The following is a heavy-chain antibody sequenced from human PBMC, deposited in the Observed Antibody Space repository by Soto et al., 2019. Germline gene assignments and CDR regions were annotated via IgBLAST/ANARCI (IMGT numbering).Heavy chain of an antibody. CDR3: SRDRSWRTGYYSGIDV. D-gene: IGHD1-1*01. V-gene: IGHV3-33*01. CDR2: MWYDRSHT. Sequence: QAHLVESGGGVVQPGGSLRLSCAASGFTFSSYAMHWVRQAPGKGLEWVALMWYDRSHTYYAESVKGRFNISRDESKNMLFLHMSGLRAEDTAVYYCSRDRSWRTGYYSGIDVWGQGTTFTVS. CDR1: GFTFSSYA. J-gene: IGHJ6*02.